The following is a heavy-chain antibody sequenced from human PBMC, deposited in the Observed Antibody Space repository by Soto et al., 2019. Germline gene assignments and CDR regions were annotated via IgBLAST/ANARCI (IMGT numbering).Heavy chain of an antibody. CDR1: GGSISSSSYY. Sequence: SETLSLTCTVSGGSISSSSYYWGWIRQPPGKGLEWIGSIYYSGSTYYNPSLKSRVTISVDTSKNQFSLKRSSVTAADTAVYYCARSYYDYVWGSWTGNFFDYWGQGTLVTVSS. J-gene: IGHJ4*02. V-gene: IGHV4-39*01. D-gene: IGHD3-16*01. CDR2: IYYSGST. CDR3: ARSYYDYVWGSWTGNFFDY.